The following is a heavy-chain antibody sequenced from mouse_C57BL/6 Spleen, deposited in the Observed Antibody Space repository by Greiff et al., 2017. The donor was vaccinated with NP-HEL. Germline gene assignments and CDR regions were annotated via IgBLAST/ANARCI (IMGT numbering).Heavy chain of an antibody. CDR2: IDPGSGGT. CDR1: GYAFTDYL. V-gene: IGHV1-54*01. Sequence: QVQLKQSGAELVRPGTSVTVSCKASGYAFTDYLIDWVKQRPGQGLEWIGVIDPGSGGTNYNEKFKGKATLTADKSSSTAYMQLSSLTSEDSAVSVCARGGNYYSMDYWGQGTTVTVAS. J-gene: IGHJ4*01. D-gene: IGHD2-1*01. CDR3: ARGGNYYSMDY.